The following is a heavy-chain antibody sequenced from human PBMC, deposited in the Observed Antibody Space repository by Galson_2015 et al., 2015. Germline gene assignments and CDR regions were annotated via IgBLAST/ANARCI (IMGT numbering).Heavy chain of an antibody. Sequence: SLRLSCAASGFTFSRHWMSWVRQAPGKGLEWVANINEGGSDKYYVDSVRGRFTISRDNAKNTLFLQMNSLRAEDTAFYYCVRDGSSGSQFEYWGQGALVTVSS. D-gene: IGHD5-12*01. V-gene: IGHV3-7*01. J-gene: IGHJ4*01. CDR3: VRDGSSGSQFEY. CDR2: INEGGSDK. CDR1: GFTFSRHW.